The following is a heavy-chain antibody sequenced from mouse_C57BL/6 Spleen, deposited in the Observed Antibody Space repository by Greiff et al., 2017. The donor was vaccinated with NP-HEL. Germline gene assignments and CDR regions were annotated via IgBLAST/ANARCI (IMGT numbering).Heavy chain of an antibody. D-gene: IGHD1-1*01. V-gene: IGHV1-69*01. CDR3: ARGITTVVAHWYFDV. CDR1: GYTFTSYW. J-gene: IGHJ1*03. CDR2: IDPSDSYT. Sequence: QVQLQQPGAELVKPGASVKLSCKASGYTFTSYWMHWVKQRPGQGLEWIGEIDPSDSYTNYNQKFKGKSTLTVDKSSSTAYMQLSSLTSEDSAVYYCARGITTVVAHWYFDVWGTGTTVTVSS.